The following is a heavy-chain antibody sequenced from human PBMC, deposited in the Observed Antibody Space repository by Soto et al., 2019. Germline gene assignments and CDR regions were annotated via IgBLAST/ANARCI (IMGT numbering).Heavy chain of an antibody. CDR3: PHVSCSGGSCQYDGFAI. Sequence: EVQVLESGGGLVQPGGSLRLSCEGSGFTVSSHAMTWIRQAPGKGPEWVSTITADGGTYYADSVKGRFSMSRDTSENTLYLRMNGLGAEDTAAYCAPHVSCSGGSCQYDGFAIRGQWTMVTVSS. V-gene: IGHV3-23*01. J-gene: IGHJ3*02. CDR1: GFTVSSHA. D-gene: IGHD2-15*01. CDR2: ITADGGT.